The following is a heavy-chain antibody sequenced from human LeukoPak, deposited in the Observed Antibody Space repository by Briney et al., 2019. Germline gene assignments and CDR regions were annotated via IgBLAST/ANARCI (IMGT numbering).Heavy chain of an antibody. V-gene: IGHV3-21*01. CDR3: ATTPTAMGKFLFDS. Sequence: GSLRLSCAASGFTFSTYSMNWVRQAPGKGLEWVSSIGSSSSYIYCGDSVKGRFTISRDNAKNSLYLQMSSLRAEDTAVYYCATTPTAMGKFLFDSWGQGNLVTVSS. CDR2: IGSSSSYI. CDR1: GFTFSTYS. D-gene: IGHD5-18*01. J-gene: IGHJ4*02.